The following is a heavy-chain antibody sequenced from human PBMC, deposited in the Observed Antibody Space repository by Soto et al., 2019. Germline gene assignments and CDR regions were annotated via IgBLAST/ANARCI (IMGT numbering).Heavy chain of an antibody. J-gene: IGHJ4*02. V-gene: IGHV1-8*01. CDR2: MSPNSGNT. CDR1: GYTFTSYD. D-gene: IGHD7-27*01. Sequence: QVQLVQSGAEVKKPGGSVKVSCKASGYTFTSYDINWVRQATGQGLEWVGWMSPNSGNTDYAQKFQGRVTMTRNTSASTAYIELNSLRSDDTAVDCCARGRANWGFDYGGQVSLVTVS. CDR3: ARGRANWGFDY.